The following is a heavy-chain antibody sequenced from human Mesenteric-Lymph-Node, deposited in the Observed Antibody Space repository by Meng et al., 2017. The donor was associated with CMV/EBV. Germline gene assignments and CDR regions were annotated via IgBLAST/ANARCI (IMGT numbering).Heavy chain of an antibody. Sequence: GESLKISCAASGFTFSSDAMSWVRQAPGKGLEWISCISSSGGSTYYADSVKGRFTISRDNSKNTLYLQMNSLRAEDTAVYYCAGLSGYDSFDIWGQGTMVTVSS. CDR2: ISSSGGST. V-gene: IGHV3-23*01. CDR1: GFTFSSDA. D-gene: IGHD3-9*01. CDR3: AGLSGYDSFDI. J-gene: IGHJ3*02.